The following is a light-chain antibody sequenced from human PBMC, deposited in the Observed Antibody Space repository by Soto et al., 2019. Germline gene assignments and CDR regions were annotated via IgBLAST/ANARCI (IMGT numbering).Light chain of an antibody. CDR1: QSVSSY. V-gene: IGKV3-11*01. Sequence: EIVLTQSPATLSLSPGERATLSCRASQSVSSYLAWYQQKPGQGPRLLIYDASNRATGIPGRFSGSGSGTDFTLTISSLEPEDSAFYYCQPRSDLVTFCGGTTVEIK. CDR3: QPRSDLVT. J-gene: IGKJ4*01. CDR2: DAS.